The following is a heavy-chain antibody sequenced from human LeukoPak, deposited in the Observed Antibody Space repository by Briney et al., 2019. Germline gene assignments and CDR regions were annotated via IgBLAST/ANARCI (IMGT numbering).Heavy chain of an antibody. D-gene: IGHD1-26*01. V-gene: IGHV4-59*01. J-gene: IGHJ2*01. Sequence: SETLSLTCTVSGGSISSYYWSWIRQPPGKGLEWIGYIYYSGSTNYNPSLKSRVTISVDTSKNQFSLRLSSVTAADTAVYYCARAGGSYLGYWYFDLWGRGALVTVSS. CDR3: ARAGGSYLGYWYFDL. CDR2: IYYSGST. CDR1: GGSISSYY.